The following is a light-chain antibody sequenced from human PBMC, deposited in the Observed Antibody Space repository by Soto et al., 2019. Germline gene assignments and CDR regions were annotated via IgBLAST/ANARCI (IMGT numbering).Light chain of an antibody. CDR2: DVN. J-gene: IGLJ1*01. V-gene: IGLV2-14*03. CDR3: SSYTSTYSLV. CDR1: IDDIGAYDY. Sequence: QSALTQPASVSGSPGQSVTISCTGTIDDIGAYDYVSWYQQRPGSAPQLIIYDVNNRLSGTSHCFSGSKSVHTAYLTISGLQSDDEATYHCSSYTSTYSLVFGTGTKVTVL.